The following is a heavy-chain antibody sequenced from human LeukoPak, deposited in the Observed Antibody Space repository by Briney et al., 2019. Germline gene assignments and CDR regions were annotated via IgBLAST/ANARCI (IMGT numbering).Heavy chain of an antibody. D-gene: IGHD1-26*01. V-gene: IGHV3-48*04. CDR3: VRDLGGRSGH. CDR1: GFTFSSYS. CDR2: ISSSSTI. J-gene: IGHJ4*02. Sequence: GGSPRLSCAASGFTFSSYSMNWVRQAPGKGLEWVSYISSSSTIYYADSVKGRFTISRDNAKNTLYLQMNSLRAEDTAVYYCVRDLGGRSGHWGQGTLVTVSS.